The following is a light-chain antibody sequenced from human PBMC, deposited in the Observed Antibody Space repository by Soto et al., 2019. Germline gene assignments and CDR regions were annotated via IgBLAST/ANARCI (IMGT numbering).Light chain of an antibody. CDR3: QQRSNWPPT. CDR1: ESVSSY. V-gene: IGKV3-11*01. CDR2: DAS. J-gene: IGKJ4*01. Sequence: EIVMAQSPGTLSLSPWERATVSCRASESVSSYLACYQQKPGQAPRLLIYDASNRATGIPARFSGSGSGTDFTLTISSLEPEDFAVYYCQQRSNWPPTFGGGTKVDIK.